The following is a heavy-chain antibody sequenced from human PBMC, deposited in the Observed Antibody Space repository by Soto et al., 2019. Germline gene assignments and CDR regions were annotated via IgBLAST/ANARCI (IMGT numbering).Heavy chain of an antibody. CDR3: ARTSPYYYGSGGYYQHPFDY. CDR1: GYTFTSYD. J-gene: IGHJ4*02. Sequence: QVQLVQSGAEVKKPGASVKVSCKASGYTFTSYDINWVRQATGQGLEWMGWMNPNSGNTGYAQKFQGRVTMTRNTSISTAYMELSSLRSEDTAVYYCARTSPYYYGSGGYYQHPFDYWGQGTLVTVSS. CDR2: MNPNSGNT. D-gene: IGHD3-10*01. V-gene: IGHV1-8*01.